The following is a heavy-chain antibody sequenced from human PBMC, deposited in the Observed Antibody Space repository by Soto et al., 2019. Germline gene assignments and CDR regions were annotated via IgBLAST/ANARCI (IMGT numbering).Heavy chain of an antibody. V-gene: IGHV3-7*03. CDR2: IKQDGSEK. CDR1: GFTFSSYW. D-gene: IGHD6-13*01. J-gene: IGHJ6*02. Sequence: EVQLVESGGGLVQPGGSLRLSCAASGFTFSSYWMSWVRQAPGKGLEWVANIKQDGSEKYYVDSVKGRFTISRDNAKNSLYLQMNSLRAEDTAVYYCARAYSSSWYYYYYYGMDVWGQGTTVTVSS. CDR3: ARAYSSSWYYYYYYGMDV.